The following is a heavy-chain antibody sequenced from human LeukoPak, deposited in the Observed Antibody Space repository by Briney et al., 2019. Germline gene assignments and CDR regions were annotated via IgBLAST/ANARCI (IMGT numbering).Heavy chain of an antibody. D-gene: IGHD1-1*01. CDR1: GFTFSSYE. J-gene: IGHJ4*02. CDR2: ISSSGSTI. Sequence: AGGSLRLSCAASGFTFSSYEMNWVRQAPGKGLEWVSYISSSGSTIYYADSVKGRFTISRDNSKNTLYLQMNSLRAEDTAVYYCARAGSNWKIDYWGQGTLVTASS. V-gene: IGHV3-48*03. CDR3: ARAGSNWKIDY.